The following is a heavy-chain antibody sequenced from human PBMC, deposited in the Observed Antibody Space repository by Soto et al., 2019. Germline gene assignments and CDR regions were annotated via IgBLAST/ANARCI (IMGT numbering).Heavy chain of an antibody. CDR2: INAGNGNT. CDR1: GYTFTSYA. D-gene: IGHD6-13*01. Sequence: QVQLVQSGAEEKKPGASVKVSCKASGYTFTSYAMQWVRQAPGQRLEWMGGINAGNGNTKYSQKFQGRVTITRETSASTAYMELSSLRSEDTAVYYCARAPGGPGIAEYWGQGTLVTVSS. CDR3: ARAPGGPGIAEY. J-gene: IGHJ4*02. V-gene: IGHV1-3*05.